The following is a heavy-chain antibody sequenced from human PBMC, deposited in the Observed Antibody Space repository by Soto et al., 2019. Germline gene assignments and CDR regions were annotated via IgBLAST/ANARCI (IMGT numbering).Heavy chain of an antibody. CDR2: IYPGDSDT. CDR3: ARRNTYYYESSGYPDY. CDR1: GYSFTNYW. V-gene: IGHV5-51*01. J-gene: IGHJ4*02. Sequence: LGESLKISCKGSGYSFTNYWIGWVRQMPGKGLEWMGIIYPGDSDTRYSPSFQGQVTISADKSISTAYLQWSSLKASDTAMYYCARRNTYYYESSGYPDYWGQGTLVTVSS. D-gene: IGHD3-22*01.